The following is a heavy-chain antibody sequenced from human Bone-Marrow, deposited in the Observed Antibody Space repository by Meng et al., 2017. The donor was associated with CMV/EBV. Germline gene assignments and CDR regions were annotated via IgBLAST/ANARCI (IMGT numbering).Heavy chain of an antibody. CDR3: ARQNDFWRGSNWLEP. CDR1: GYSFTSYW. D-gene: IGHD3-3*01. Sequence: KVSCKGSGYSFTSYWIGWVRQMPGKGLEWMGFIYPGDSDTRYSPSFQGQVTLSAERSINTADLQWSSLKASDTAMYYSARQNDFWRGSNWLEPWGERTLVTVSS. V-gene: IGHV5-51*01. J-gene: IGHJ5*02. CDR2: IYPGDSDT.